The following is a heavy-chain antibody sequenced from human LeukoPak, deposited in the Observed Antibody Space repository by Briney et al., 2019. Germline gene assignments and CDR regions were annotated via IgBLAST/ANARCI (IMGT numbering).Heavy chain of an antibody. V-gene: IGHV3-48*04. D-gene: IGHD1-26*01. J-gene: IGHJ4*02. CDR2: ISSSSYTI. Sequence: GGSLRLSCAASGFTFNSYSMNWVRQAPGKGLEWVSYISSSSYTIYYADSVKGRFTISRDNAKNSLYMQKKRLRAEDTGMFYCASAGSGTDYWGQGTLVTVSS. CDR1: GFTFNSYS. CDR3: ASAGSGTDY.